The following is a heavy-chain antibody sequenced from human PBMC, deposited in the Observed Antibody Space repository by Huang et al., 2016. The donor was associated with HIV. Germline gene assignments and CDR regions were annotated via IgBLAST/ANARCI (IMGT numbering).Heavy chain of an antibody. CDR2: SNPSDGST. CDR1: GYAFTSYY. V-gene: IGHV1-46*01. CDR3: ARDRDFYDSSGYWGFNYFDY. J-gene: IGHJ4*02. Sequence: QVQLVQSGAEVKKPGASVKVSCKASGYAFTSYYMHWVRQAPGQGLEWMGKSNPSDGSTSYAQKFQGRVTTTRDTSTNTVFMELSSLRSEETAVYYCARDRDFYDSSGYWGFNYFDYWGQGTLVTVSS. D-gene: IGHD3-22*01.